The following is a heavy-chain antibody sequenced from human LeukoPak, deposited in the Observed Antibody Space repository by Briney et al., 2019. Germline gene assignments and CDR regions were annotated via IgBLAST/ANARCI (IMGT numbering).Heavy chain of an antibody. J-gene: IGHJ4*02. V-gene: IGHV3-21*01. Sequence: GGSLRLSCAASGFTFSSYSMNWVRQAPGKGLEWVSSISSSSSYIYYADSVKGRFPISRDNAKNSLYLQMNSLRAEDTAVYYCARDSSGRDGYNYDFDYWGQGTLVTVSS. CDR1: GFTFSSYS. CDR3: ARDSSGRDGYNYDFDY. CDR2: ISSSSSYI. D-gene: IGHD5-24*01.